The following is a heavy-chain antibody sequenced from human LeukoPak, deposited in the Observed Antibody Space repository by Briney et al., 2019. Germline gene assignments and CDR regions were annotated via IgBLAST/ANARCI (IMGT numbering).Heavy chain of an antibody. V-gene: IGHV4-59*08. CDR1: GGSISSYY. D-gene: IGHD3-22*01. CDR2: IYYSGST. CDR3: ARLVDYDSSGYLDY. Sequence: SETLSLTCTVSGGSISSYYWSWIRQPPGKGLEWIGYIYYSGSTNYNPSLKSRVTISVDTSKNQFSLKLSSVTAADTAVHYCARLVDYDSSGYLDYWGQGTLVTVSS. J-gene: IGHJ4*02.